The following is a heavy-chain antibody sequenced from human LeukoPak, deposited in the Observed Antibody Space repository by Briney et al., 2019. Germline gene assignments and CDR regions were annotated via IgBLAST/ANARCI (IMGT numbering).Heavy chain of an antibody. Sequence: GESLKISCRASGDGFDNYWIGWVRHMSGEGLQWVAIIHPSSSATHYSPSFQGRVSISADKAITTAYLQWNSLRTSDTAIYCCARPAPLGPLGCDLFEPRGPGDLVPVSS. CDR1: GDGFDNYW. J-gene: IGHJ5*02. V-gene: IGHV5-51*01. D-gene: IGHD2-21*02. CDR3: ARPAPLGPLGCDLFEP. CDR2: IHPSSSAT.